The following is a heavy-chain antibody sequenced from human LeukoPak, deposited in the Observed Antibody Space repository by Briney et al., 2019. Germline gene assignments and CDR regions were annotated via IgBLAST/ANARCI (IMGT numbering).Heavy chain of an antibody. V-gene: IGHV3-30*04. D-gene: IGHD4-23*01. J-gene: IGHJ6*02. CDR1: GFTFSSYA. CDR2: ISYDGSNK. Sequence: GGSLRLSCAASGFTFSSYAMHWVRQAPGKGLEWVAVISYDGSNKNYADSVKGRFTISRDNSKNTLYLQMNSLRAEDTAVYYCAKGRWSRSYGMDVWGQGTTVTVSS. CDR3: AKGRWSRSYGMDV.